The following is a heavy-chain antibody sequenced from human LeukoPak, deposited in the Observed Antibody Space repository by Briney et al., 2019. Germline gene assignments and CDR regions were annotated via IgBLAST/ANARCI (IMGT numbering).Heavy chain of an antibody. D-gene: IGHD1-14*01. CDR2: ISGSGGST. CDR3: AKCGLGTAHQRWFDP. CDR1: GFTFSSNA. V-gene: IGHV3-23*01. Sequence: GGSLRLSCAASGFTFSSNAMTWVRQAPGKGLEWVSAISGSGGSTYYADFVKGRFTISRDNSKNTLYLQMNSLRAEDTAVYYCAKCGLGTAHQRWFDPWGQGTLVTVSS. J-gene: IGHJ5*02.